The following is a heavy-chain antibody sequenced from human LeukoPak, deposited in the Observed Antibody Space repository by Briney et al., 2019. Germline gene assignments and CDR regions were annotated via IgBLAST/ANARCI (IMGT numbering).Heavy chain of an antibody. Sequence: GGSLRLSCAASGFSFSSYVMHWVGHAPGKGLTGVSRISHDGTDTNYADSVRGRFTISRDNARNTLYLQMNSLRDDDTAVYYCSRDVNFLFFDVWGRGTPVTVSS. CDR2: ISHDGTDT. V-gene: IGHV3-74*01. CDR3: SRDVNFLFFDV. D-gene: IGHD5-24*01. CDR1: GFSFSSYV. J-gene: IGHJ2*01.